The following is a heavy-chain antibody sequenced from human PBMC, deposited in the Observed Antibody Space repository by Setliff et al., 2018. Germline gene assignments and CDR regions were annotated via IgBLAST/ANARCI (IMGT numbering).Heavy chain of an antibody. V-gene: IGHV3-7*01. CDR1: GFSFSNCG. J-gene: IGHJ4*02. CDR3: LGAGTCSY. Sequence: GGSLRLSCTAFGFSFSNCGVSWVRQAPGKGLEWLASINPHGSEKYYADSVKGRLTISRDNAKNSLSLQMNSLRTEDTAVYYCLGAGTCSYWGQGTRVTVSS. CDR2: INPHGSEK. D-gene: IGHD3-10*02.